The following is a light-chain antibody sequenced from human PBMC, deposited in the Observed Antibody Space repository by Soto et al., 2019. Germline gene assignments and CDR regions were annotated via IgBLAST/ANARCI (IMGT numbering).Light chain of an antibody. CDR3: TSYTSSSTYV. Sequence: QSGLTQPASGSGSPGQSITISCTGTSSDVGGYNYVSWYQQHPGKAPKLMIYDVSNRPSGVSNRFSGSKSGNTASLTISGLQAEDEADYYCTSYTSSSTYVFGTGTKVT. J-gene: IGLJ1*01. CDR2: DVS. V-gene: IGLV2-14*01. CDR1: SSDVGGYNY.